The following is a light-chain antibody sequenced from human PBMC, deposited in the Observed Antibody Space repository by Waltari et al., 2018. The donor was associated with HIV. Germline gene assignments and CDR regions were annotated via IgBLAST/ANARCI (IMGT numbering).Light chain of an antibody. V-gene: IGLV7-46*01. J-gene: IGLJ2*01. CDR3: LLSYDGDVV. CDR2: YSN. Sequence: QPVVTQAPSLTVSPGGTVIPTCASRAVVVIHGHRPYWFQQRPGQAPQTLIFYSNNRYSWTPARFTGSFLGGKAALTLTGAQPEDDADYYCLLSYDGDVVFGGGTKLTVL. CDR1: AVVVIHGHR.